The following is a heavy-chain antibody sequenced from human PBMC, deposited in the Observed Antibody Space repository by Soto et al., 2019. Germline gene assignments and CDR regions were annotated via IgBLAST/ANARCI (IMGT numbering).Heavy chain of an antibody. CDR3: AIMVRGVITAFDY. V-gene: IGHV4-30-2*01. CDR1: GGSISSGGYS. CDR2: MYHSGST. J-gene: IGHJ4*02. Sequence: SETLSLTCAVSGGSISSGGYSWSWIRQPPGKGLEWIGYMYHSGSTYYNPSLKSRVTISIDRSKNQFSLKLSSVTAADTAVYYCAIMVRGVITAFDYWGQGTLVTVSS. D-gene: IGHD3-10*01.